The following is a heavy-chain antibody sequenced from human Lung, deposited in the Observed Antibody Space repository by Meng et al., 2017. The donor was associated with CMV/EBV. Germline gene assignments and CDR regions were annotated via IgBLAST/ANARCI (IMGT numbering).Heavy chain of an antibody. J-gene: IGHJ4*02. CDR1: GDSISSDLW. V-gene: IGHV4-4*02. CDR3: GRDQGRELINH. CDR2: VYHRGDT. D-gene: IGHD1-7*01. Sequence: QVQLQGSGPGLVKPSGTLSLTCTVSGDSISSDLWWSWVRQPPGKGLEWIGEVYHRGDTNYNPSLKSRVDISVDKSKNQFYLSLFSVTAADTAVYYCGRDQGRELINHWGQGTLVTVSS.